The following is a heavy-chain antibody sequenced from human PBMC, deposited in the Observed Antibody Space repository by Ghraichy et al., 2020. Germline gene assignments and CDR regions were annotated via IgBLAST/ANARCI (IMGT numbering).Heavy chain of an antibody. CDR2: ITPTGGST. D-gene: IGHD3-3*01. CDR3: ARDRDFWSNFHSAFDI. J-gene: IGHJ3*02. Sequence: GGSLRLSCVASGFTSSSYVMRWVRQAPGKGLEWVSVITPTGGSTLYADSVKGRFTISRDNSKNTVYLQMNSLRAEDTAMYYCARDRDFWSNFHSAFDIWGHGTMVTVSS. V-gene: IGHV3-23*01. CDR1: GFTSSSYV.